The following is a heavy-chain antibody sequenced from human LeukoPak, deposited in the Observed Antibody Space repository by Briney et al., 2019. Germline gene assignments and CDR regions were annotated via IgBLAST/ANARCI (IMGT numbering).Heavy chain of an antibody. CDR2: IKEDGSEK. CDR3: VRDGRWPLVGDY. Sequence: GGSLRLSCAVSGFTLSTYWMSWVRQTPRKGPEWVACIKEDGSEKYYVNSVKGRFTISRDNVKNSIYLQMNSLRGEDTAVYYCVRDGRWPLVGDYWGQGTLVTVSS. CDR1: GFTLSTYW. V-gene: IGHV3-7*01. D-gene: IGHD4-23*01. J-gene: IGHJ4*02.